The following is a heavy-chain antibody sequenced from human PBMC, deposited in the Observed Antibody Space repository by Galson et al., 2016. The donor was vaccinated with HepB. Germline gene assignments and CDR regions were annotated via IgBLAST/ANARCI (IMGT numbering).Heavy chain of an antibody. V-gene: IGHV3-72*01. CDR2: SRDKAHSYTT. Sequence: SLRLSCAAPGFTFSDHYIDWVRQAPGKGLEWVGRSRDKAHSYTTEYAASVKGRFAIPRYESDNSTYLQMNRLKTEDTAVYYCTRDFYDGSCHYMDYWGRGTLVTVSS. D-gene: IGHD2/OR15-2a*01. CDR3: TRDFYDGSCHYMDY. CDR1: GFTFSDHY. J-gene: IGHJ4*02.